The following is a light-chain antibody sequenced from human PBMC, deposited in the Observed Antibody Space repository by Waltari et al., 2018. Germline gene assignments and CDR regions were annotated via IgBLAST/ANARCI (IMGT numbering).Light chain of an antibody. CDR2: GNI. CDR1: SSNIGAGYD. CDR3: QSYDSSLSGSV. Sequence: QSGLTQPPSVSGAPGQRVTISCTGSSSNIGAGYDVHWYQLLPGTAPKLLIYGNINRPSGLPDRFSASKSGTSASLAITGLQADDEAGYYCQSYDSSLSGSVFGGGTKLTVL. V-gene: IGLV1-40*01. J-gene: IGLJ2*01.